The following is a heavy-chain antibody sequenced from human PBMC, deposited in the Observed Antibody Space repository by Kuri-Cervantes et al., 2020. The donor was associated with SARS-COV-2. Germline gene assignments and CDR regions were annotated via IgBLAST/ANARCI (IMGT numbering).Heavy chain of an antibody. Sequence: ASVKVSCKASGYTFSDYYIYWVRQAPGQRLEWMGWINPNSGGTNYAQKFQGWVTMTRDTSINTAYMELSRLRSDDMAVYYCARGMVRGIIQYYYYPMDVWGQGTTVTVSS. J-gene: IGHJ6*02. D-gene: IGHD3-10*01. CDR1: GYTFSDYY. CDR2: INPNSGGT. CDR3: ARGMVRGIIQYYYYPMDV. V-gene: IGHV1-2*04.